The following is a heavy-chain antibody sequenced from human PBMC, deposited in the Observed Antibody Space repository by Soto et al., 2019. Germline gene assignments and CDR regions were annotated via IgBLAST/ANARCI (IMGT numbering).Heavy chain of an antibody. V-gene: IGHV3-23*01. J-gene: IGHJ4*02. Sequence: EVQLLESGGGLVQPGGSLRLSCAASGFTFSSYAMSWVRQAPGKGLEWVSAISGSGGSTYYADSVKGRFTISRDNSKNTLYLQMNSLRAEATAVYSCAKGRRYGSGSHNWGQGTLVTVSS. CDR1: GFTFSSYA. D-gene: IGHD3-10*01. CDR3: AKGRRYGSGSHN. CDR2: ISGSGGST.